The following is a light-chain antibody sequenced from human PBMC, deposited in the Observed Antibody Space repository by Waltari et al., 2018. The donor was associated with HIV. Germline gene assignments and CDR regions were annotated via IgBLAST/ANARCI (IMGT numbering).Light chain of an antibody. CDR3: QQYYDSPLT. Sequence: DIVMTQSPDSLAVSLGERATHNCKSSHSVLYWSTNQNYLAWYQQKLGQPPKLLIYWASTRESGVPDRFSGSGSGTDFTLTISNLQAEDVAIYYCQQYYDSPLTFGGGTRVEIK. V-gene: IGKV4-1*01. CDR2: WAS. J-gene: IGKJ4*01. CDR1: HSVLYWSTNQNY.